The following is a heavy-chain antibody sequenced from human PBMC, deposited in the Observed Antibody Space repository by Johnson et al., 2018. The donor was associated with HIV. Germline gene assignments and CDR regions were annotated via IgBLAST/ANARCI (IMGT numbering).Heavy chain of an antibody. D-gene: IGHD3-10*01. CDR1: GFTFSSYW. V-gene: IGHV3-33*08. Sequence: QVQLVESGGGVVQPGGSLRLSCAASGFTFSSYWMSWVRQAPGKGLAWVAVMWYDGSNKYYADSVKGRFTISRDNARNSLYLQMNSLRAEDTAVYYCVRQVRGLWLGADAFDIRGQGTMVTVSS. J-gene: IGHJ3*02. CDR2: MWYDGSNK. CDR3: VRQVRGLWLGADAFDI.